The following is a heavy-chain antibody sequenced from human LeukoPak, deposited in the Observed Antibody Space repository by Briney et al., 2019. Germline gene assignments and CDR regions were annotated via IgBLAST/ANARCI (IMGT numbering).Heavy chain of an antibody. CDR2: IYTSGST. CDR3: ASESNDYGGPFPDY. Sequence: SETLSLTCTVSGGSISSYYWSWIRQPAGKGLEWIGRIYTSGSTNYNPSLKSRVTMSVDTSKNQFSLKLSSVTAADTAVYYCASESNDYGGPFPDYWGRGTLVTVSS. D-gene: IGHD4/OR15-4a*01. J-gene: IGHJ4*02. CDR1: GGSISSYY. V-gene: IGHV4-4*07.